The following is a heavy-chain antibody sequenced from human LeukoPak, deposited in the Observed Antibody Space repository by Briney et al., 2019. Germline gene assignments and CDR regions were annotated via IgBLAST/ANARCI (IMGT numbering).Heavy chain of an antibody. D-gene: IGHD5-18*01. J-gene: IGHJ4*02. V-gene: IGHV3-30*18. CDR2: ISYDRSNK. Sequence: PGGSLRLSCAASGFTFSSYGMHWVRQAPGKGLEWVAVISYDRSNKYYADSVKGRFTISRDNSKNTLYLQMNSLRAEDTAVYYCAKGIRGYSSRLEVFDYWGQGTLVTVSS. CDR3: AKGIRGYSSRLEVFDY. CDR1: GFTFSSYG.